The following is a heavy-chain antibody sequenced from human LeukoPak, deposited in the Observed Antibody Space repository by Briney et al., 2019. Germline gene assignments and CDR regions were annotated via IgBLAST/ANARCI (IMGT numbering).Heavy chain of an antibody. CDR3: ARGSGWHYY. D-gene: IGHD6-19*01. Sequence: SETLSLTCAVYGGSFSGYYWSWIRQPPGKGLEWIGEINHSGSTNYNPSLKSRVTISVDTSNNQFSLKLTSVTAADTAVYYCARGSGWHYYWGQGTLVTVSS. V-gene: IGHV4-34*01. CDR2: INHSGST. CDR1: GGSFSGYY. J-gene: IGHJ4*02.